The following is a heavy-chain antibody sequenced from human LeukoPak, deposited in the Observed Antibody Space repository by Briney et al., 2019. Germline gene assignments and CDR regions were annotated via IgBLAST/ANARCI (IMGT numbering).Heavy chain of an antibody. CDR2: ISSDGSNT. CDR1: GFTYSGHS. CDR3: AREGTPGRCYFDY. J-gene: IGHJ4*02. D-gene: IGHD2-15*01. Sequence: PGGSLRLSCAASGFTYSGHSMNWVRQAPGKGLGWVSRISSDGSNTNYADSVKGRFTISRDNAKNSLYLQMNSLRAEDTAVYYCAREGTPGRCYFDYWGQGTLVTVSS. V-gene: IGHV3-74*01.